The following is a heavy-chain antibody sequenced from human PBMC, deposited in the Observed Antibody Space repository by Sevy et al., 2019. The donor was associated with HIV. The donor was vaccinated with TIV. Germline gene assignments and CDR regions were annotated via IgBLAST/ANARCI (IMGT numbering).Heavy chain of an antibody. J-gene: IGHJ4*02. CDR3: ARVSCGSYCGPYFDS. CDR2: TYYRSKWYF. CDR1: GDSVSSNSAA. Sequence: SQTLSLTCAISGDSVSSNSAAWNWIRQSPSRGLEWLGRTYYRSKWYFNYVESVKSRMTINPDTSKNQFSLQLNSVTPEDTAVYYCARVSCGSYCGPYFDSWGQGILVTVSS. D-gene: IGHD1-26*01. V-gene: IGHV6-1*01.